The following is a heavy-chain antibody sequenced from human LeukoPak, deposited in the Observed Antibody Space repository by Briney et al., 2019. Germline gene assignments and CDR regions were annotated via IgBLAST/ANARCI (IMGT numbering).Heavy chain of an antibody. CDR1: GFTFSNYG. V-gene: IGHV3-30*18. J-gene: IGHJ4*02. D-gene: IGHD6-19*01. CDR3: AKVGYSSGWYHYLDY. CDR2: ISYDGSNK. Sequence: PGGSLRLSCAASGFTFSNYGMHWVRQAPGKGLEWVAVISYDGSNKYYADSVKGRFTISRDNSKNTLYLQMNSLRAEDTAVYYCAKVGYSSGWYHYLDYWGQGTLVTVSS.